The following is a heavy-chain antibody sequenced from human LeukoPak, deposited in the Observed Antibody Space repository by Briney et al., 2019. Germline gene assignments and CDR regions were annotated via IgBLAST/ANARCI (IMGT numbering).Heavy chain of an antibody. CDR2: INPSGGST. J-gene: IGHJ4*02. V-gene: IGHV1-46*01. CDR1: GYTFTSYY. D-gene: IGHD2-15*01. CDR3: ARVGARRAHCSGGSCDGLLDY. Sequence: ASVKVSCKASGYTFTSYYMHWVRQAPGQGLEWMGIINPSGGSTSYAQKFQGRVTMTRDTSTSTVYMELSSLRSEDTAVYYCARVGARRAHCSGGSCDGLLDYWGQGTLVTVSS.